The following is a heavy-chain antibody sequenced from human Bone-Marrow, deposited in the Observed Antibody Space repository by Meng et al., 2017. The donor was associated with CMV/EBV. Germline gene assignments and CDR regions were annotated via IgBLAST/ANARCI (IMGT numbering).Heavy chain of an antibody. Sequence: ASVKVSCKASGFTFSTYVITWVRQAPGQGLEWMGWFNGYNGDTNYAQKAQGRVTVTIDTSTNTAYMEMRSLRSEDTAVYYCARDGCSSTSCYYTSYNWFDPWGQG. V-gene: IGHV1-18*01. CDR2: FNGYNGDT. CDR1: GFTFSTYV. D-gene: IGHD2-2*01. CDR3: ARDGCSSTSCYYTSYNWFDP. J-gene: IGHJ5*02.